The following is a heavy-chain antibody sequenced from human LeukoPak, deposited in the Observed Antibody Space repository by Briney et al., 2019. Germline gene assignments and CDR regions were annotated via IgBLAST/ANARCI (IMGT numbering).Heavy chain of an antibody. CDR3: ARHHRSEGATWWAPSGVDY. J-gene: IGHJ4*02. D-gene: IGHD1-26*01. CDR2: IYYSGST. CDR1: GGSISSSSYY. V-gene: IGHV4-39*01. Sequence: SETLSLTCTVSGGSISSSSYYWGWIRQPPGKGLEWIGSIYYSGSTYYNPSLKSRVTISVDTSKNQFSLKLSSVTAADTAVYYCARHHRSEGATWWAPSGVDYWGQGTLVTVSS.